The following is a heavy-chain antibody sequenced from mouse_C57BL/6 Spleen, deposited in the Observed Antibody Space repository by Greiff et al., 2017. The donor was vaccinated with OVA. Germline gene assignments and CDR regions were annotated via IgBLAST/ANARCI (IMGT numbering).Heavy chain of an antibody. Sequence: EVQGVESGGGLVKPGGSLKLSCAASGFTFSSYAMSWVRQTPEKRLEWVATISAGGSYTYYPDNVQGRFTITRDNAKNNLYLQMSHLKSEDTAMYDCARLTGTGYVDVWGTGTTVTVSS. CDR1: GFTFSSYA. J-gene: IGHJ1*03. V-gene: IGHV5-4*01. CDR3: ARLTGTGYVDV. CDR2: ISAGGSYT. D-gene: IGHD3-1*01.